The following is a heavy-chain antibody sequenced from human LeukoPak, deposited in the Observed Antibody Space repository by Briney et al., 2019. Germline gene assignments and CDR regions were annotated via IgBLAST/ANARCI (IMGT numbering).Heavy chain of an antibody. J-gene: IGHJ4*02. Sequence: GGSLRLSCTASEFTFNKYWMHWVRQAPGKGLVWVSRINSDGSHTDYADSVKGRFTISRDNAKNTLDLQMNSLRADDTAVYYCASHSTFVGGATESIDFWGQGTLVTASS. CDR1: EFTFNKYW. V-gene: IGHV3-74*01. CDR3: ASHSTFVGGATESIDF. CDR2: INSDGSHT. D-gene: IGHD1-26*01.